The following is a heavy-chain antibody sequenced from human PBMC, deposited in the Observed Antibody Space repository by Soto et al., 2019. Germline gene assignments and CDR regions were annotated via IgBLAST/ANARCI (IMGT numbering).Heavy chain of an antibody. CDR2: IYYSGST. CDR1: GGSISRGGYY. Sequence: PSETLSLTCTVSGGSISRGGYYGSWIRQHPGKGLEWIGYIYYSGSTNYNPSLKSRVTISVDTSKNQFSLKLSSVTAADTAVYYCARVVAAADNPYGMDVWGQGTTVTVSS. V-gene: IGHV4-61*08. J-gene: IGHJ6*02. CDR3: ARVVAAADNPYGMDV. D-gene: IGHD6-13*01.